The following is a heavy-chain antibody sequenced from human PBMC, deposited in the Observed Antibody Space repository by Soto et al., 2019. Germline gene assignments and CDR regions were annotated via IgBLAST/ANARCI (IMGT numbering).Heavy chain of an antibody. CDR1: GFTFSSYA. CDR3: ARGLRGVVVVGAKGLGYYFDY. D-gene: IGHD2-15*01. V-gene: IGHV3-30-3*01. J-gene: IGHJ4*02. Sequence: QVQLVESGGGVVQPGRSLRLSCAASGFTFSSYAMHWVRQAPGKGLEWVAVISYDGSNKYYADSVKGRFTISRDNSKNTLYLQMNSLRAEDTAVYYCARGLRGVVVVGAKGLGYYFDYWGQGTLVTVSS. CDR2: ISYDGSNK.